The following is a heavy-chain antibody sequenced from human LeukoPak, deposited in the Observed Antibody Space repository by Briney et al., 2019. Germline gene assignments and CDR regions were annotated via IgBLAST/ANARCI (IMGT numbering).Heavy chain of an antibody. Sequence: ASVKVSCKASGYTFTGYYMHWVRQAPGQGLEWMGWINPNSGGTNYAQKFQGRVTMTRDTSINTVDMELNSLTSDDTAVYYCARDHKLDQPLDSWGQGTLVTVSS. CDR2: INPNSGGT. CDR1: GYTFTGYY. J-gene: IGHJ5*01. V-gene: IGHV1-2*02. D-gene: IGHD1/OR15-1a*01. CDR3: ARDHKLDQPLDS.